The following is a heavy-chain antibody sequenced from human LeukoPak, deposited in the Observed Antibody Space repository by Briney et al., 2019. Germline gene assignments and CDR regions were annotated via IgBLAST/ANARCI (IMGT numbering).Heavy chain of an antibody. V-gene: IGHV4-34*01. CDR2: INHSGST. CDR3: ARVPLPYYYYYMDV. Sequence: SAALSLPSAVDGGCFSGYYWSWRRRPPGKGVEWIGGINHSGSTNYNPSLKSRVTISVDTSKNQFSLKLSSVTAADTAVYYCARVPLPYYYYYMDVWGKGTTVTVSS. CDR1: GGCFSGYY. J-gene: IGHJ6*03.